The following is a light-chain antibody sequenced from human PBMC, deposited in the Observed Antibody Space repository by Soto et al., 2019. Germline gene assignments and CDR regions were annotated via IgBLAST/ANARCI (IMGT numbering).Light chain of an antibody. Sequence: DIQLTQSPSFLSASVGDKVTITCRANQGIANSLAWFQQKPGRAPNLLIYTAATLHGGVPSRFSGSGSGTEFTLTITSLQAEDFATYYCQQFYAYPRTFGQGTKVDI. CDR3: QQFYAYPRT. CDR2: TAA. CDR1: QGIANS. J-gene: IGKJ1*01. V-gene: IGKV1-9*01.